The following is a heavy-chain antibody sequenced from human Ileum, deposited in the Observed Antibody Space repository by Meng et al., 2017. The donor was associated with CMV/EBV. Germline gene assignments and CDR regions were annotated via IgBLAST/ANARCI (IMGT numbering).Heavy chain of an antibody. D-gene: IGHD3-3*01. Sequence: ESLKISCAASGFTVSSNYMSWVRQAPGKGLEWVSVIYSGGSTYYADSVKGRFTISRDNSKNTLYLQMNSLRAEDTAVYYCARVRYDFLSWFDPWGQGTLDTVSS. V-gene: IGHV3-66*02. CDR1: GFTVSSNY. J-gene: IGHJ5*02. CDR2: IYSGGST. CDR3: ARVRYDFLSWFDP.